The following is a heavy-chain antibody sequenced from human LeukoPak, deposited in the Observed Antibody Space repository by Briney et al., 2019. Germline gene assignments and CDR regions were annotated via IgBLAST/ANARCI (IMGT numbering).Heavy chain of an antibody. V-gene: IGHV4-34*01. D-gene: IGHD6-19*01. CDR2: IKHSGST. CDR1: GFTFSRYS. Sequence: GSLRLSCAASGFTFSRYSMNWIRQPPGKGLEWIGEIKHSGSTNYNPSLKSRVAMSVDTSKSQFSLRVTSVTAADTAVYYCARGSSGWGYFDHWGQGIPVTVSS. J-gene: IGHJ4*02. CDR3: ARGSSGWGYFDH.